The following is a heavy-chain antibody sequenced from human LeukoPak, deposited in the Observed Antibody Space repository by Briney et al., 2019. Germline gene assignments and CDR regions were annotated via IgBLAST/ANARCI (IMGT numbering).Heavy chain of an antibody. CDR2: INHSGST. Sequence: PSETLSLTCAVYGGSFSGYYWSWIRQPPGKGLEWIGEINHSGSTNYNPSLKSRVTISVDTSKNQFSLKLSSVTAADTAVYYCARQTAYSSGWAYWGQGTLVTVSS. V-gene: IGHV4-34*01. J-gene: IGHJ4*02. CDR3: ARQTAYSSGWAY. CDR1: GGSFSGYY. D-gene: IGHD6-19*01.